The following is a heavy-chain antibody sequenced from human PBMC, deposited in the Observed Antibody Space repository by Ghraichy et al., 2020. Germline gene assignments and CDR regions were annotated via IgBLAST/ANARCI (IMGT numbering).Heavy chain of an antibody. CDR1: GFTFSSYE. D-gene: IGHD5-12*01. Sequence: GVLRLSCAASGFTFSSYEMNWVRQAPGKGLEWVSYISSSGSTIYYADSVKGRFTISRDNAKNSLYLQMNSLRAEDTAVYYCARVGYSGYVRFDYWGQGTLVTVSS. J-gene: IGHJ4*02. CDR3: ARVGYSGYVRFDY. CDR2: ISSSGSTI. V-gene: IGHV3-48*03.